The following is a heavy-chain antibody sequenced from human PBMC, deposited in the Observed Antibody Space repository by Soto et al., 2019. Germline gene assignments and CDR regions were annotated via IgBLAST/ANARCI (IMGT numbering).Heavy chain of an antibody. V-gene: IGHV3-30*18. CDR1: GFTFSSYG. D-gene: IGHD1-1*01. CDR2: ISFDGSNE. CDR3: AKDGGRTGTAGY. J-gene: IGHJ4*02. Sequence: QVQLVESGGGVVQPGRSLRLSCAASGFTFSSYGMHWVRQAPGKGLEWVAVISFDGSNEKYADSVKGRLTISRDNSNNTLYLQMNTLRAEDTALYYCAKDGGRTGTAGYWGQGTRVTVSS.